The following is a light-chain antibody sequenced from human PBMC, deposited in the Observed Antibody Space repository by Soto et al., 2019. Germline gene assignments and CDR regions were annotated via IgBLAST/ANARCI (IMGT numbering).Light chain of an antibody. J-gene: IGKJ1*01. CDR1: ESIRTW. CDR3: QQYNNYPRT. Sequence: IQMTQSPSTLSASIGDRVTITCRASESIRTWLAWYQHKPGKAPKFLIYDASTLESGVPSRFSGSGSGTDFTLTISSLQPDDFATYYCQQYNNYPRTFGQGTKVDI. V-gene: IGKV1-5*01. CDR2: DAS.